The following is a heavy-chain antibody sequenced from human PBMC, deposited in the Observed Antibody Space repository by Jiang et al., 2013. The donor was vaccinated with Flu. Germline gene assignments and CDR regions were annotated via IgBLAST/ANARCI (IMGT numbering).Heavy chain of an antibody. CDR1: GFSLSTSGMC. D-gene: IGHD6-13*01. V-gene: IGHV2-70*01. CDR3: ARIRWGLGVAAAGTPYYGMDV. Sequence: KPTQTLTLTCTFSGFSLSTSGMCVSWIRQPPGKALEWLALIDWDDDKYYSTSLKTRLTISKDTSKNQVVLTMTNMDPVDTATYYCARIRWGLGVAAAGTPYYGMDVWGQGTTVTVSS. CDR2: IDWDDDK. J-gene: IGHJ6*02.